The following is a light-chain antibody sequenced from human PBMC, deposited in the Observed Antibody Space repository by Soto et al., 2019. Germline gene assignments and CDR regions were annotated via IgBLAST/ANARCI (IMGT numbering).Light chain of an antibody. J-gene: IGLJ1*01. V-gene: IGLV1-51*01. CDR3: GSWDSSLSAYV. Sequence: QSVMTQPPSVSAAPGQKVTISCSGSSSNIGGNSVSWYQQLPGTAPKLLIYDDNKRPSGIPDRFSGSKSGTSVTLGITEFQTGDEADYYCGSWDSSLSAYVFGTGTKLTVL. CDR2: DDN. CDR1: SSNIGGNS.